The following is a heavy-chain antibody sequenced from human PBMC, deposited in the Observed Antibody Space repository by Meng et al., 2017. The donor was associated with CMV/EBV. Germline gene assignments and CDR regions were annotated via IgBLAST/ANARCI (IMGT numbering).Heavy chain of an antibody. CDR2: IYNGGST. CDR3: ARDPRRGYSYGFDF. V-gene: IGHV4-59*01. J-gene: IGHJ4*02. CDR1: GGSISNYY. Sequence: VSGGSISNYYWSWIRQPPGKGLEWISYIYNGGSTNYNPSLKSRVTISLDTSKKQFFLRLSSVTAADTAMYYCARDPRRGYSYGFDFWGQGTLVTVSS. D-gene: IGHD5-18*01.